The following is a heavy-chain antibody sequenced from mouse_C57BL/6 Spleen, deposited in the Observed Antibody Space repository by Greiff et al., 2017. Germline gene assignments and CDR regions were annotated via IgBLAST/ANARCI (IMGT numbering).Heavy chain of an antibody. Sequence: QVQLQQPGAELVKPGASVKLSCKASGYTFTSYWMHWVKQRPGQGLEWIGMIHPNSGSTNYNEKFKSKATLTVDKSSSTAYMQLSSLTSEDSAVYYCADTTVVARENYFDDWGQGTTLTVSS. CDR2: IHPNSGST. D-gene: IGHD1-1*01. V-gene: IGHV1-64*01. CDR1: GYTFTSYW. CDR3: ADTTVVARENYFDD. J-gene: IGHJ2*01.